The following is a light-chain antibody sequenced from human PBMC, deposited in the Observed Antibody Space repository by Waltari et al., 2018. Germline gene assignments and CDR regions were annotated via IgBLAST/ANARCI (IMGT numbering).Light chain of an antibody. V-gene: IGLV1-51*02. CDR3: GTWDSDLDAGV. CDR1: SSTVGNTF. CDR2: EHN. J-gene: IGLJ2*01. Sequence: QSVLTQPPSVSAAPGQEVTISCPEGSSTVGNTFVSGYQQLPGTAPKLLIYEHNKRPSGIPDRFSGSKSGTSATLGITGLQTGDEAVYYCGTWDSDLDAGVFGGGTKVTVL.